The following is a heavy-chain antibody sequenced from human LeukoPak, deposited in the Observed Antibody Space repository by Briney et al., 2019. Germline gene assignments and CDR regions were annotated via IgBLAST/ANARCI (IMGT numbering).Heavy chain of an antibody. D-gene: IGHD3-22*01. Sequence: PGGSLRLSCAASGFTFSSYAMSWVRQAPGKGLEWVSAISGSGGSTYYADSVKGRFTISRDNSKNTLYLQMNSLRAEDTAVYYCAKQGITMIVVVYPYYFDYWGQGTLVTVSS. V-gene: IGHV3-23*01. CDR3: AKQGITMIVVVYPYYFDY. J-gene: IGHJ4*02. CDR2: ISGSGGST. CDR1: GFTFSSYA.